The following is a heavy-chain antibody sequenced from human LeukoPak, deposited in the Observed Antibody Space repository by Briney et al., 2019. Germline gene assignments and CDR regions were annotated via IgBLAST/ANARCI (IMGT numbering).Heavy chain of an antibody. CDR2: IYYSGST. CDR1: GGSISSYY. D-gene: IGHD6-13*01. V-gene: IGHV4-59*01. Sequence: SETLSLTCTVSGGSISSYYWSWIRQPPGKGLEWIGYIYYSGSTNYNPSLKSRVTISVDTSKNQFSLNLSSVTAADTAVYYCASLDYSSSYYWFDPWGQGTLVTVSS. CDR3: ASLDYSSSYYWFDP. J-gene: IGHJ5*02.